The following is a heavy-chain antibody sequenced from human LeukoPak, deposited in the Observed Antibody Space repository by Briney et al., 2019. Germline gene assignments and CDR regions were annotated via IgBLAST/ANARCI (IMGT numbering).Heavy chain of an antibody. CDR1: GFTFEDYV. Sequence: GRLLRFPCAASGFTFEDYVTHCVPQPPGKGLQWIAGISRDSNVTGYPDSVKGRFTISRDSGEKFVYMQMNSLRTEDTSLYYCSKGIAHLSYAMDVWGQGTTVTVSS. CDR2: ISRDSNVT. V-gene: IGHV3-9*01. CDR3: SKGIAHLSYAMDV. J-gene: IGHJ6*02. D-gene: IGHD2-15*01.